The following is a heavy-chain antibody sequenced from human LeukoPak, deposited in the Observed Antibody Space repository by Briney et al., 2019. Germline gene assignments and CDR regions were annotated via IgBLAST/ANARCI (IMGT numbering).Heavy chain of an antibody. Sequence: PGRSLRLSCAASGFIFGDYVMHWVRQAPGKGLEWVSGISWNSGSIAYADSVKGRFTISRDNAKNSLYLQMNSLRAEDMALYYCAKDRYSGPSADAFGIWGQGTMVTVSS. V-gene: IGHV3-9*03. CDR3: AKDRYSGPSADAFGI. J-gene: IGHJ3*02. D-gene: IGHD5-12*01. CDR2: ISWNSGSI. CDR1: GFIFGDYV.